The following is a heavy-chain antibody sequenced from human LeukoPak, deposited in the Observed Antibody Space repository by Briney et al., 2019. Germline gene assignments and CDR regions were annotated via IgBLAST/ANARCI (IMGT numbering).Heavy chain of an antibody. D-gene: IGHD6-13*01. CDR1: GYTFTSYA. Sequence: RASVKVSCKASGYTFTSYAMHWVRQAPGQRLEWMGWINAGNGNTKYSQKFQGRVTITRDTSASTAYMELSSLRSEDTAVYYCARDRIVAAGWFDPWGQGTLVTVSS. V-gene: IGHV1-3*01. CDR2: INAGNGNT. CDR3: ARDRIVAAGWFDP. J-gene: IGHJ5*02.